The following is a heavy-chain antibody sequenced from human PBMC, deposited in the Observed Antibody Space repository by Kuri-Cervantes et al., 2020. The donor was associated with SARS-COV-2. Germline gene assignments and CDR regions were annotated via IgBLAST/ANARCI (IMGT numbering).Heavy chain of an antibody. D-gene: IGHD1-20*01. CDR2: IYHSGST. CDR3: ARHTITGPFDY. Sequence: GSLRLSCTVSGYSISSGYYWGWIRQPPGKGLEWIGSIYHSGSTYYNPSLKSRVTISVDTSKNQFSLRLSSVTAADTAVYYCARHTITGPFDYWGQGTLVTAPQ. CDR1: GYSISSGYY. V-gene: IGHV4-38-2*02. J-gene: IGHJ4*02.